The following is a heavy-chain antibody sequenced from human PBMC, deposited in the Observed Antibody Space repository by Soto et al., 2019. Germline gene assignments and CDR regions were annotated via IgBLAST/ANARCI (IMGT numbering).Heavy chain of an antibody. Sequence: SETLSLTRTVSGDSINTAYSWSCLRQPQGKGVEWIRHSYYRGGAYKIPALQSRLTISVDTSKNQFSLKLSSVTAEDTAVYYCGRDKASKFYDSRNYDPHFDPWGQGTLVTVSS. CDR2: SYYRGGA. V-gene: IGHV4-30-4*01. CDR3: GRDKASKFYDSRNYDPHFDP. CDR1: GDSINTAYS. J-gene: IGHJ5*02. D-gene: IGHD3-22*01.